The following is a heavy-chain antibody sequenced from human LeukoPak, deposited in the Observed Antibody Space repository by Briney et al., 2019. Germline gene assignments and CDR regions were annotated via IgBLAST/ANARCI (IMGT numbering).Heavy chain of an antibody. CDR2: IGGSDGRT. D-gene: IGHD6-19*01. Sequence: GGSLRLSCVASGFTFSSYAMSWVRQAPVKGLEWVSGIGGSDGRTYYADSVKGRFTISRDNSKNTLYLQMNSLRAEDTAIYYCAKMPVSYSSGWSTFDYWGQGSLVTVSS. V-gene: IGHV3-23*01. J-gene: IGHJ4*02. CDR1: GFTFSSYA. CDR3: AKMPVSYSSGWSTFDY.